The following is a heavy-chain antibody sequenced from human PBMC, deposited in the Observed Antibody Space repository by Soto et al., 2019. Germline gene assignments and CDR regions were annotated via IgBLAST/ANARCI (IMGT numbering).Heavy chain of an antibody. V-gene: IGHV3-7*01. CDR3: VCGGNFFVY. Sequence: EVQLVESGGGLVQPGGSLRLSCAASGFTFSTYWMTWVRRPPGKGLEWVANLDQDGSERYYVDSVRGRFTISRDNAKNSLYLQMNRLIAEDTAVYYCVCGGNFFVYWGQGTLVTVSP. CDR2: LDQDGSER. J-gene: IGHJ4*02. D-gene: IGHD3-16*01. CDR1: GFTFSTYW.